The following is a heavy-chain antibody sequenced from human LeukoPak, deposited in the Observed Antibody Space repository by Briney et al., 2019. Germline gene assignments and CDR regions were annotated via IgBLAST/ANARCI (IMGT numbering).Heavy chain of an antibody. Sequence: SETLSLTCTVSGGSISSSSYYWGWIRQPPGKGLEWIGSIYYSGSTYYNPSLKSRVTISVDTSKNQFSLKLSSVTAADTAVYYCARDRQQPSYGMDVWGQGTTVTVSS. CDR2: IYYSGST. D-gene: IGHD6-13*01. CDR3: ARDRQQPSYGMDV. V-gene: IGHV4-39*02. J-gene: IGHJ6*02. CDR1: GGSISSSSYY.